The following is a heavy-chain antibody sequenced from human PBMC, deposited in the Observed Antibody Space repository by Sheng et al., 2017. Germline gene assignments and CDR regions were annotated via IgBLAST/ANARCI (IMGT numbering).Heavy chain of an antibody. CDR3: AKHSNPRLLRFLDPVEGFDY. V-gene: IGHV3-23*01. D-gene: IGHD3-3*01. Sequence: EVQLLESGGGLVQPGGSLRLSCAASGFTFSSYAMSWVRQAPGKGLEWVSAISGSGGSTYYADSVKGRFTISRDNSKNTLYLQMNSLRAEDTAVYYCAKHSNPRLLRFLDPVEGFDYWGQGTLVTVSS. J-gene: IGHJ4*02. CDR2: ISGSGGST. CDR1: GFTFSSYA.